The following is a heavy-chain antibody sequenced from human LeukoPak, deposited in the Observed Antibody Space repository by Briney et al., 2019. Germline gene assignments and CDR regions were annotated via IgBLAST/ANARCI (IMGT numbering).Heavy chain of an antibody. CDR2: IIYTGTT. CDR3: ASTGEMYSSGWYFDY. Sequence: SETLSLTCTVSGGSISSYYWSWLRQPPGKGLEWIGYIIYTGTTNYNPSLRSRVTISIDTSKNQFSLNLSSVTAADTAVYYCASTGEMYSSGWYFDYWGQGTLVTVSS. CDR1: GGSISSYY. J-gene: IGHJ4*02. D-gene: IGHD6-19*01. V-gene: IGHV4-59*01.